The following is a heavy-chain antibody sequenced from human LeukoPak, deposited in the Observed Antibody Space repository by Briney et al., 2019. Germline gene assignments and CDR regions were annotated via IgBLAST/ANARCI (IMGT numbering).Heavy chain of an antibody. CDR1: GGTFSSYA. CDR3: ARGGYSYGYYFDY. V-gene: IGHV1-69*01. D-gene: IGHD5-18*01. J-gene: IGHJ4*02. Sequence: EASMKVSCKASGGTFSSYAISWVRQAPGQGLEWMGGIIPIFGTANYAQKFQGRVTITADESTSTAYMELSSLRSEDTAVYYCARGGYSYGYYFDYWGQGTLVTVSS. CDR2: IIPIFGTA.